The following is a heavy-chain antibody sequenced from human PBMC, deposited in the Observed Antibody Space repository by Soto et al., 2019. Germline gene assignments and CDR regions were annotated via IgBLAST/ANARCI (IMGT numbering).Heavy chain of an antibody. J-gene: IGHJ5*02. CDR1: GGSFSSYY. CDR2: INYSGST. V-gene: IGHV4-59*01. Sequence: QVQLQESGPGLVKPSATLSLTCTVSGGSFSSYYWSWIRQPPGKGLEWMGYINYSGSTNYNPSLKGRVTRSVDPSKNQFSLKLSSVTAADTAVYYCARLPPALEYSSSSYWFDPWGQGTLVTVSS. D-gene: IGHD6-6*01. CDR3: ARLPPALEYSSSSYWFDP.